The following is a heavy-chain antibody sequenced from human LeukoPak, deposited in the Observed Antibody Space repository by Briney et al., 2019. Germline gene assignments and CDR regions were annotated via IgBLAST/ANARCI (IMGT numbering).Heavy chain of an antibody. V-gene: IGHV4-59*01. J-gene: IGHJ2*01. CDR2: IYYSGST. CDR1: GGSISSYY. D-gene: IGHD3-22*01. CDR3: ARGAGSSGYYSSWYFDL. Sequence: PSETLSLTCTVSGGSISSYYWSWIRQPPGKGLEWIGYIYYSGSTNYNPSLKSRVTISVDTSKNQFSLKLSSVTAADTAVYYCARGAGSSGYYSSWYFDLWGRGTLVTVSS.